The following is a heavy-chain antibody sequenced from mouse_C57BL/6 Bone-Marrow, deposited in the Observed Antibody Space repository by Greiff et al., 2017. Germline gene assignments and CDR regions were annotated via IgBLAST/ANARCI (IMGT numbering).Heavy chain of an antibody. CDR3: ARRPEGYAMDY. CDR2: IYPRSGNT. CDR1: GYTFTSYG. J-gene: IGHJ4*01. Sequence: VQLQQSGAELARPGASVKLSCKASGYTFTSYGISWVKQRTGQGLEWIGEIYPRSGNTYYNEKFKGKATLTADKSSSTAYMELRSLTSEDSAVYFCARRPEGYAMDYWGQGTSVTVSS. V-gene: IGHV1-81*01.